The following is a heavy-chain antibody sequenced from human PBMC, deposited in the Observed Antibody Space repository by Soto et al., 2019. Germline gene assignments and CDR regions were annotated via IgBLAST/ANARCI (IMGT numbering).Heavy chain of an antibody. CDR3: ARAKQQMVEV. CDR1: GDSINSGAYY. Sequence: SETLSLTCILSGDSINSGAYYWSWIRQHSGQGLEWIGYISYSGNTYYNPSLKSRVVLSIDTSNNQFSLNLNSVTAADTAVYYCARAKQQMVEVWGQGTTVTVSS. D-gene: IGHD6-13*01. J-gene: IGHJ6*02. V-gene: IGHV4-31*03. CDR2: ISYSGNT.